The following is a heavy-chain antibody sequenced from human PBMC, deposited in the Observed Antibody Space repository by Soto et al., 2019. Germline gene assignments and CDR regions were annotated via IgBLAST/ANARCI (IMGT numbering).Heavy chain of an antibody. J-gene: IGHJ5*02. CDR1: GYTFTKYG. CDR2: ISAYNGNT. D-gene: IGHD3-9*01. Sequence: ASVKVSCKASGYTFTKYGITWVRQAPGQGLEWMGWISAYNGNTNYAQKLQGRVTMTTDTSTSTAYMELRSLRSDDTAVYYCARFGLRYFDWLPPVNWFDPWGQGTLVTVSS. CDR3: ARFGLRYFDWLPPVNWFDP. V-gene: IGHV1-18*01.